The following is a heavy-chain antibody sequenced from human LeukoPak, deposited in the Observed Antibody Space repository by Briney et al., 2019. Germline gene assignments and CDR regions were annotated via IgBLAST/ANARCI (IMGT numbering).Heavy chain of an antibody. CDR2: IRQDGSEK. CDR3: AKDPNSGGWSFDY. D-gene: IGHD6-19*01. J-gene: IGHJ4*02. V-gene: IGHV3-7*01. Sequence: GGSLRLSCAASGFTFSNYWMSWVRQAPGKGLEWVANIRQDGSEKYYLDSVKGRFTISRDNAKNSLYLQMNSLRAEDTAVYYCAKDPNSGGWSFDYWGQGTLVTVSS. CDR1: GFTFSNYW.